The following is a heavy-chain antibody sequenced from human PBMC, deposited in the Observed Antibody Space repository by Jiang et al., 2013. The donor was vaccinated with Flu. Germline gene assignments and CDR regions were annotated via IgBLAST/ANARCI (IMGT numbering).Heavy chain of an antibody. CDR2: INHSGST. CDR1: GESFSRYY. Sequence: LLKPSETLSLTCAVYGESFSRYYWSWIRQPPGKGLEWIGEINHSGSTKYNPSLKSRVTISVDTSKNQFSLKLSSVTAADTAVYYCARDHTEYYYGSGQLYWFDPWGQGTLVTVSS. CDR3: ARDHTEYYYGSGQLYWFDP. V-gene: IGHV4-34*01. J-gene: IGHJ5*02. D-gene: IGHD3-10*01.